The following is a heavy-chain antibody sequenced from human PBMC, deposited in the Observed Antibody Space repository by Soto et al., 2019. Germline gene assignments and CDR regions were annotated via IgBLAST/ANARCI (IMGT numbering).Heavy chain of an antibody. Sequence: PGGSLRLSCAASGFTFSSYAMSWVRQAPGKGLEWVSAISGSGGSTYYADSVKGRFTISRDNSKNTLYLQMNSLRAEDTAVYYCAIIRGGSYLNWFDPWGQGTLVTVSS. V-gene: IGHV3-23*01. D-gene: IGHD3-22*01. CDR1: GFTFSSYA. CDR2: ISGSGGST. CDR3: AIIRGGSYLNWFDP. J-gene: IGHJ5*02.